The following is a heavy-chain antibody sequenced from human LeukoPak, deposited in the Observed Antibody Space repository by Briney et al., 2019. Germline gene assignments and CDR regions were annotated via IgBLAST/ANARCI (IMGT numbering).Heavy chain of an antibody. CDR3: ARAEGYCSGGSCYQEGFDY. CDR2: IYDSGST. J-gene: IGHJ4*02. D-gene: IGHD2-15*01. CDR1: GGSISSGDYY. V-gene: IGHV4-30-4*01. Sequence: PSETLSLTCTVSGGSISSGDYYWSWIRQPPGKGLEWIGYIYDSGSTYYNPSLKSRVTISVDTSKNQFSLKLSSVTAADTAVYYCARAEGYCSGGSCYQEGFDYWGQGTLVTVSS.